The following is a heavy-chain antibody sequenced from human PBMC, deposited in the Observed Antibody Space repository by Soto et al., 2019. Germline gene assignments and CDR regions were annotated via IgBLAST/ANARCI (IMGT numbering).Heavy chain of an antibody. CDR3: AKLGMTTINRDH. Sequence: EAQLLESGGGLVQPGGSLRLSCAASGFSFDTYAMSWVRQAPGKGLEWVSSISGSGGNTYYADSVKGRFTISRDNSKNILFLQMTSLRAEDTALYYCAKLGMTTINRDHWGQGTQVTVSS. CDR1: GFSFDTYA. V-gene: IGHV3-23*01. D-gene: IGHD5-12*01. CDR2: ISGSGGNT. J-gene: IGHJ4*02.